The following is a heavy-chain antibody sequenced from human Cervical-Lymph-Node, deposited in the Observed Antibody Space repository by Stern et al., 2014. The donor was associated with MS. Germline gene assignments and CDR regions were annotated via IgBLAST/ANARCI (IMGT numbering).Heavy chain of an antibody. CDR3: ARDAKTYYYGSGSHNDY. Sequence: EVKLVESGGGLVKPGGSLRLSCAASGFTFSSYSMNWVRQAPGKGLEWVSSISSTSSYIYYADSVKGRFTISIDNAKNSLYLQMNSLRAEDTAVYYCARDAKTYYYGSGSHNDYWGQGTLVTVSS. J-gene: IGHJ4*02. V-gene: IGHV3-21*01. CDR1: GFTFSSYS. CDR2: ISSTSSYI. D-gene: IGHD3-10*01.